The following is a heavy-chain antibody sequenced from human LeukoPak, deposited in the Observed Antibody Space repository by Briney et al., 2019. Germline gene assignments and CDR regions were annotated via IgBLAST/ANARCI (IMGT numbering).Heavy chain of an antibody. V-gene: IGHV4-59*01. Sequence: PSETLSLTCTVSGGSISSYYWSWIRQPPGKGLEWIGYIYYSGSTNYNPSLKSRVTISVDTSKNQFSLKLRSVTAADTAVYYCARVGGYGRSRAFDIWGQGTMVTVSS. CDR1: GGSISSYY. D-gene: IGHD5-12*01. J-gene: IGHJ3*02. CDR3: ARVGGYGRSRAFDI. CDR2: IYYSGST.